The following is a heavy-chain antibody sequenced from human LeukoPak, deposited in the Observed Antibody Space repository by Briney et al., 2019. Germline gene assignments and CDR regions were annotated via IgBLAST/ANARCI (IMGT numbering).Heavy chain of an antibody. V-gene: IGHV3-30*04. CDR3: ARTWIQLWDFDY. D-gene: IGHD5-18*01. J-gene: IGHJ4*02. Sequence: PGGSLRLSCAASGFTFSSYAMHWVRQAPGKGLEWVAVISYDGSNKYYADSVKGRFTISRDNSKNTLYLQMNSLRAEDTAVYYCARTWIQLWDFDYWGQGTLVTVSS. CDR1: GFTFSSYA. CDR2: ISYDGSNK.